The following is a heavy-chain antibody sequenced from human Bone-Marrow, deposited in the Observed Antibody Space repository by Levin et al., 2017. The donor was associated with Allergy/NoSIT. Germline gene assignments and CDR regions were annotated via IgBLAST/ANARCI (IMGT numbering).Heavy chain of an antibody. Sequence: SETLSLTCTVSGDSMSGYHWSWIRQPPGKGLEWIGYIYYSGSTSYNPSLKSRVTISVDTSKNQFSLKLSSVTAADTAVYYCTRDATGFGLWGQGTLVTVSS. CDR1: GDSMSGYH. V-gene: IGHV4-59*01. J-gene: IGHJ4*02. D-gene: IGHD3-10*01. CDR3: TRDATGFGL. CDR2: IYYSGST.